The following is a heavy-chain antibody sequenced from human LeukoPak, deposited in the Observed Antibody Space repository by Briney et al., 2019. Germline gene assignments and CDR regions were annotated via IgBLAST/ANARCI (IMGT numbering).Heavy chain of an antibody. CDR1: GYTFTSYG. CDR3: ARDPRGSYCGGDCYSRSEGGFDY. V-gene: IGHV1-18*04. Sequence: ASVKVSCKASGYTFTSYGISWVRQAPGQGLEWMGWISGYNGNTNYAQKLQGRVTMTTDTSTSTAYMELRSLRSDDTAVYYCARDPRGSYCGGDCYSRSEGGFDYWGQGTLVTVSS. CDR2: ISGYNGNT. J-gene: IGHJ4*02. D-gene: IGHD2-21*02.